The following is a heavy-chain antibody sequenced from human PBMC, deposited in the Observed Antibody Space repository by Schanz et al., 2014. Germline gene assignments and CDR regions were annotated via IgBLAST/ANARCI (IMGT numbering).Heavy chain of an antibody. D-gene: IGHD4-17*01. CDR2: LNFDETYT. CDR1: GFTFSGYG. CDR3: ARRGLRVDGVFDY. J-gene: IGHJ4*02. Sequence: VQLVSPFLVLVQPGRSLRLSCAASGFTFSGYGMHWVRQAPGKGLEWVSRLNFDETYTSYADSVKGRFTISRDNAKNTVYLQMTSLRVEDTAVYYCARRGLRVDGVFDYWGQGTLVTVSS. V-gene: IGHV3-74*02.